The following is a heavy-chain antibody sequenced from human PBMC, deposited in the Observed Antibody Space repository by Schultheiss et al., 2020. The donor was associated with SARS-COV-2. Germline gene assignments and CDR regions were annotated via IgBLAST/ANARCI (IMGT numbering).Heavy chain of an antibody. CDR1: GFTFSSYE. D-gene: IGHD1-7*01. V-gene: IGHV3-48*03. CDR2: ISSSGSTI. CDR3: AREDLTGTFRFDP. J-gene: IGHJ5*02. Sequence: GESLKISCAASGFTFSSYEMNWVRQAPGKGLEWVSYISSSGSTIYYADSVKGRFTISRDNSKNTLYLQMNSLRAEDTAVYYCAREDLTGTFRFDPWGQGTLVTVSS.